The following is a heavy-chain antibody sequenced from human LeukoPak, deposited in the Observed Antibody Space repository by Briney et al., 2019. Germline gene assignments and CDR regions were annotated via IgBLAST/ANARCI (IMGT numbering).Heavy chain of an antibody. J-gene: IGHJ4*02. Sequence: GASVKVSCKASGYTFTGYYMHWVRQAPGQGLEWTGWINPNSGGTNYAQKFQGRVTMTRDTSISTAYMDLSRLRSDDTAVYYCARDNPQTGCFDNWGQGTLVTVSS. CDR1: GYTFTGYY. CDR2: INPNSGGT. D-gene: IGHD7-27*01. CDR3: ARDNPQTGCFDN. V-gene: IGHV1-2*02.